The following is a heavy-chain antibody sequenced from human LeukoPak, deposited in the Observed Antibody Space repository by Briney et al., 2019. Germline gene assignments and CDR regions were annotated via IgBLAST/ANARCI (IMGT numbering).Heavy chain of an antibody. D-gene: IGHD4-17*01. CDR3: ARATVTTWPGWFDP. CDR1: GGSISSGGYS. V-gene: IGHV4-30-2*01. CDR2: IYHSGST. Sequence: NSSETLSLTCAVSGGSISSGGYSWSWIRQPPGKGLEWIGYIYHSGSTYYNPSLKSRVTISVDRSKNQFSLKLSSVTAADTAVYYCARATVTTWPGWFDPWGQGTLVTVSS. J-gene: IGHJ5*02.